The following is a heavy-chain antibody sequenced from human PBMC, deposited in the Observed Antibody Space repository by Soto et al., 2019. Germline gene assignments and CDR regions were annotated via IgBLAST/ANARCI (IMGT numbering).Heavy chain of an antibody. CDR2: ISSSSSTI. CDR3: ASLPSSSRKSNRNYYYMDV. D-gene: IGHD6-6*01. V-gene: IGHV3-48*01. J-gene: IGHJ6*03. Sequence: GGSLRLSCAASGFTFSSYSMNWVRQAPGKGLEWVSYISSSSSTIYYADSVKGRFTISRDNAKNSLYLQMNSLRAEDTAVYYCASLPSSSRKSNRNYYYMDVWGKGTTVTVSS. CDR1: GFTFSSYS.